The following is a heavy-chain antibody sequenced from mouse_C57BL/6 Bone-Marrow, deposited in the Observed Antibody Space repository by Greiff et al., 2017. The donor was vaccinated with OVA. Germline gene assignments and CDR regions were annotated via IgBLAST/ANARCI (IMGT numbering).Heavy chain of an antibody. CDR3: TRKERDFDY. CDR1: GYTFTSYW. J-gene: IGHJ2*01. V-gene: IGHV1-64*01. CDR2: IHPNSGST. Sequence: QVQLQQSGAELVKPGASVKLSCKASGYTFTSYWMHWVKQRPGQGLEWIGMIHPNSGSTNYNEKFKSKATLTVDTSSSTAYMQLSSLTSEDSAVYYYTRKERDFDYWGQGTTLTVSS.